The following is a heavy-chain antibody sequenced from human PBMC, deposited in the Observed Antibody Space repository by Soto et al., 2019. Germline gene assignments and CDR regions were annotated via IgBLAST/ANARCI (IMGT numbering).Heavy chain of an antibody. Sequence: QVQLEQSGGEVKKPGSSVKVSCKASGVTFSKFIMTWVRQAPGLGLEWVGGIIPIFGTANYAQKFQGRVTITADESTSTSYMEVNNLRSEDTAVYYCAKVRYSSPMGYYYGMDVWGQWTTVTVSS. CDR1: GVTFSKFI. CDR3: AKVRYSSPMGYYYGMDV. CDR2: IIPIFGTA. V-gene: IGHV1-69*01. J-gene: IGHJ6*02. D-gene: IGHD6-19*01.